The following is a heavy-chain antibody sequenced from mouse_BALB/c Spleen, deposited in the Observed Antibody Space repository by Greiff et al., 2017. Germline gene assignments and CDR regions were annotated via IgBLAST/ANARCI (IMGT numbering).Heavy chain of an antibody. D-gene: IGHD4-1*01. Sequence: EVQVVESGGDLVQPGGSLKLSCAASGFTFSSYTMSWVRQTPEKRLEWVAYISNGGGSTYYPDTVKGRFTISRDNAKNTLYLQMSSLKSEDTAMYYCARRNLGAMDYWGQGTSVTVSS. CDR3: ARRNLGAMDY. V-gene: IGHV5-12-2*01. J-gene: IGHJ4*01. CDR1: GFTFSSYT. CDR2: ISNGGGST.